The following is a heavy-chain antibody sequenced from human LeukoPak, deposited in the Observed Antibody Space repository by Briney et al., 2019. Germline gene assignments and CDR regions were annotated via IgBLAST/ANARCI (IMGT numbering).Heavy chain of an antibody. V-gene: IGHV3-21*01. Sequence: PGGSLRLSCAASGFTFSSYSMNWVRQAPGKGLEWVSSISSSSSYIYYADSVKGRFTISRDNAKNSLYLQMNSLRAEDTAVYYCARDYTEQYQLLSWWFDPWGQGTLVTVSS. CDR3: ARDYTEQYQLLSWWFDP. CDR2: ISSSSSYI. J-gene: IGHJ5*02. CDR1: GFTFSSYS. D-gene: IGHD2-2*01.